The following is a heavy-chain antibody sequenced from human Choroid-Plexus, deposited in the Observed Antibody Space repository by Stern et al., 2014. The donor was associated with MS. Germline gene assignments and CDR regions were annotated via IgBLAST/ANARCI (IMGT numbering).Heavy chain of an antibody. Sequence: QVQLVQSGGGVVQPGRPLRLSCVASGFTFGSCAMHWVRQAPGKGLEGLAGVLYDGSNKYYADSVKARFTISRDNSQNTLYMQMSSLRPEDTAVYYCAKDRQYLTYFFDHWGQGSLVTVSS. V-gene: IGHV3-30*18. CDR3: AKDRQYLTYFFDH. J-gene: IGHJ5*02. D-gene: IGHD2/OR15-2a*01. CDR1: GFTFGSCA. CDR2: VLYDGSNK.